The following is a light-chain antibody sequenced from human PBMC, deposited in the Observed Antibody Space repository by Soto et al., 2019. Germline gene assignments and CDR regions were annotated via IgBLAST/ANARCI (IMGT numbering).Light chain of an antibody. Sequence: EIVMTQSPATLSVSPGERATLSCRASQSVSSNLAWYQQKPGQAPRLLIYGASTRATVIPAGFSGSGSGTEFTLTISSLQSEDFAVYSCQQYHSWPPTFGQGTKVEIK. V-gene: IGKV3-15*01. CDR2: GAS. CDR1: QSVSSN. CDR3: QQYHSWPPT. J-gene: IGKJ1*01.